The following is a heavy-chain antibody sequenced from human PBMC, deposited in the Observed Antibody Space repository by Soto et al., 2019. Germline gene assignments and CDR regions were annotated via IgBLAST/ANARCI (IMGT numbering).Heavy chain of an antibody. CDR3: ARVARDTSMVPTRYYYYYMDV. CDR1: GGSISSYY. Sequence: FVTLSLTRTVAGGSISSYYWSWIRQPPGKGLEWIGYIYYSGSTNYNPSLKSRVTISVDTSKNQFSLKLSSVTAADTAVYYCARVARDTSMVPTRYYYYYMDVWGKGTTVTVSS. V-gene: IGHV4-59*01. J-gene: IGHJ6*03. CDR2: IYYSGST. D-gene: IGHD5-18*01.